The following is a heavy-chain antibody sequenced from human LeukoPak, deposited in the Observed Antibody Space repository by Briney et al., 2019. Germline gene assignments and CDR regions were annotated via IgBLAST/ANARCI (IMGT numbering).Heavy chain of an antibody. CDR1: GYTFTSYG. Sequence: ASVKVSCKASGYTFTSYGISWVRQAPGQGLEGMGWISAYNGNTNYAQKLQGGVTMTTDTSTSTAYMELRSLRSDDTAVYYCARARWITFGGVIVILDWFDPWGQGTLVTVSS. CDR2: ISAYNGNT. V-gene: IGHV1-18*01. CDR3: ARARWITFGGVIVILDWFDP. D-gene: IGHD3-16*02. J-gene: IGHJ5*02.